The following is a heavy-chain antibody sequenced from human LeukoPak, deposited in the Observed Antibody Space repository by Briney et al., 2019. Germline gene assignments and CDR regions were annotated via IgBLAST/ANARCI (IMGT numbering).Heavy chain of an antibody. D-gene: IGHD2-21*02. V-gene: IGHV3-30*18. Sequence: GRSLRLSCAASGFTFSSYGMHWVRQAPGKGLEWVAVISYDGSNKYYADSVKGRFTIYRDNSKNTLYLQMNSLRAEDTAVYYCAKDHLAYCGGDCYPGQWGQGTLVTVSS. CDR2: ISYDGSNK. CDR1: GFTFSSYG. J-gene: IGHJ4*02. CDR3: AKDHLAYCGGDCYPGQ.